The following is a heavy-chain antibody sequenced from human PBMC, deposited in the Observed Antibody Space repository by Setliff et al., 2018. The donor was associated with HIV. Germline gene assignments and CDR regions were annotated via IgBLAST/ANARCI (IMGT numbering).Heavy chain of an antibody. V-gene: IGHV1-3*04. D-gene: IGHD4-17*01. CDR3: ARGSTLYGDYDYYYYGMDV. CDR1: GNTFARQSHD. J-gene: IGHJ6*02. CDR2: INTNTGNP. Sequence: ASVKVSCKTSGNTFARQSHDLHWVRQAPGQGLEWMGWINTNTGNPTYAQGRVTITRDTSANTANMELSSLRSEDTAVYYCARGSTLYGDYDYYYYGMDVWGQGTTVTVSS.